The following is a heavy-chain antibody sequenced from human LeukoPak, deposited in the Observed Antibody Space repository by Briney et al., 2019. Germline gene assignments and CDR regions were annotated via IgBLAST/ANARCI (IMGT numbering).Heavy chain of an antibody. CDR1: GYTFTGYY. Sequence: ASVKVSCKASGYTFTGYYMHWVRQAPGQGLEWMGWINPNSGGTNYAQKFQGRVTITRNTSTSTAYMELSSLRSEDTAVYYCARTNPRKRRYYFDYWGQGTLVTVSS. D-gene: IGHD1-1*01. CDR2: INPNSGGT. CDR3: ARTNPRKRRYYFDY. J-gene: IGHJ4*02. V-gene: IGHV1-2*02.